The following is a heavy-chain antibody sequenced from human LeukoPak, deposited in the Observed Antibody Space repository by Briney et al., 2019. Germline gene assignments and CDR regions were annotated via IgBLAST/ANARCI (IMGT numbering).Heavy chain of an antibody. Sequence: GGSLRLSCAASGFTFSSYAMHWARQAPGKGLEWVASINHNGNVNYYVDSVKGRFTISRDNAKNSLYLQMSNLRAEDTAVYFCARGGGLDVWGQGATVTVSS. CDR3: ARGGGLDV. V-gene: IGHV3-7*03. D-gene: IGHD3-16*01. CDR2: INHNGNVN. CDR1: GFTFSSYA. J-gene: IGHJ6*02.